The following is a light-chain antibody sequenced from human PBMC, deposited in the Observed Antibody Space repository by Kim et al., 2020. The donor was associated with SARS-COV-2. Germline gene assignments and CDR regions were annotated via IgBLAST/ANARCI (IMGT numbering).Light chain of an antibody. J-gene: IGLJ1*01. CDR2: EVT. Sequence: QSITISCTGTSNDVGSYNLVSWYQHHPGKAPKLVIYEVTKGPSGVSNRFSGSKSGNTASLTISGLQAEDEADYYCCSYAGSTTFYVFGTGTKVTVL. CDR1: SNDVGSYNL. CDR3: CSYAGSTTFYV. V-gene: IGLV2-23*02.